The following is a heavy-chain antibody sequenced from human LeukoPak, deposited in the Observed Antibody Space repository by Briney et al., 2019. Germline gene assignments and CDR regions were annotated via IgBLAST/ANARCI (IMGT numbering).Heavy chain of an antibody. D-gene: IGHD2-2*01. J-gene: IGHJ4*02. CDR2: INPNSGDT. V-gene: IGHV1-2*06. Sequence: GASVKVSCKASGYTFTGYYMHWVRQAPGQGLEWMGRINPNSGDTNYAQKFQGRVTMTRDTSISTAYMELSRLRSDDTAVYYCAREYCSSTSCLFDYWGQGTLVTVSS. CDR1: GYTFTGYY. CDR3: AREYCSSTSCLFDY.